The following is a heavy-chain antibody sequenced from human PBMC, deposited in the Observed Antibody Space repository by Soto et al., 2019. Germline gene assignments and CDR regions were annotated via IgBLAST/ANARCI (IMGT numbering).Heavy chain of an antibody. CDR1: GYSFTSYW. D-gene: IGHD3-22*01. Sequence: GESLKISCKGSGYSFTSYWIGWVRQMPGKGLEWMRIIYPGDSDTRYSPSFQGQVTISADKSISTAYLQWSSLKAPDTAMYYCARSRPLNYYDSSGYDAFDIWGQGTMVTVS. CDR3: ARSRPLNYYDSSGYDAFDI. CDR2: IYPGDSDT. J-gene: IGHJ3*02. V-gene: IGHV5-51*01.